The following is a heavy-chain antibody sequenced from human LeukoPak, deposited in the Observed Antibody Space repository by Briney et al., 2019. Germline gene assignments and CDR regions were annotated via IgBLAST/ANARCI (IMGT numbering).Heavy chain of an antibody. CDR3: ARSSASYHFAMDV. D-gene: IGHD3-10*01. CDR2: IDPSDSDI. Sequence: GESLKISCKGSGYSFTSHWIGWVGQMPGKGLEWMGIIDPSDSDIRYNLSFEGQVTISADRSISTSYLQWSSLKASDTAIYYCARSSASYHFAMDVWGKGTAVTVSS. J-gene: IGHJ6*04. CDR1: GYSFTSHW. V-gene: IGHV5-51*01.